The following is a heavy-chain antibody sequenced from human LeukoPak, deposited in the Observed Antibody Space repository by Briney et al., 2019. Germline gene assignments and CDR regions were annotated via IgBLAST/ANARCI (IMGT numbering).Heavy chain of an antibody. Sequence: SETLSLTCTVSGGSISSGSYYWSWIRQPAGKGLEWIGRIYTSGSTNYNPSLKSRVTISVDTSKNQFSLKLSSVTAADTAVYYCARLDSGLDAFDIWGQGTMVTVSS. V-gene: IGHV4-61*02. CDR2: IYTSGST. CDR3: ARLDSGLDAFDI. CDR1: GGSISSGSYY. D-gene: IGHD5-12*01. J-gene: IGHJ3*02.